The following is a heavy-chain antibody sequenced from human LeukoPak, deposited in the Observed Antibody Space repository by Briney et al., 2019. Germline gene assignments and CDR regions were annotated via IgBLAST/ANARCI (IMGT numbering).Heavy chain of an antibody. J-gene: IGHJ6*03. CDR3: ARDSRGYSSGWYSSDSGMDV. D-gene: IGHD6-19*01. CDR1: GYSFTSYW. Sequence: GESLKISCKGSGYSFTSYWIGWVRQMPGKGLEWMGIIYPGDSDTRYSPSFQGQVTISADKSISTAYLQWSSLKASDTAMYYCARDSRGYSSGWYSSDSGMDVWGKGTTVTVSS. V-gene: IGHV5-51*01. CDR2: IYPGDSDT.